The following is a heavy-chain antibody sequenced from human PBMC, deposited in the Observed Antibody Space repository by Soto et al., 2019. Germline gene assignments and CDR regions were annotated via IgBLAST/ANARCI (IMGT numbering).Heavy chain of an antibody. CDR2: ISWNSGSI. CDR3: AKAAGAAAGLYYYYYYMDV. CDR1: GFTFDDYA. D-gene: IGHD6-13*01. V-gene: IGHV3-9*01. J-gene: IGHJ6*03. Sequence: EVQLVESGGGLVQPGRSLRLSCAASGFTFDDYAMHWVRQAPGKGLEWVSGISWNSGSIGYADSVKGRFTISRDNAKNSLYLQMNSLRAEDTALYYCAKAAGAAAGLYYYYYYMDVWGKGTTVTVSS.